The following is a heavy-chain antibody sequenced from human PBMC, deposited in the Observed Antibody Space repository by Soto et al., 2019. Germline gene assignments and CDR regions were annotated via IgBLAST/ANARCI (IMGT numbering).Heavy chain of an antibody. D-gene: IGHD2-2*01. J-gene: IGHJ5*02. CDR3: AKDKDCSSTGCLVLKFAP. V-gene: IGHV3-23*01. CDR2: ISGSGGST. Sequence: HPGGSLRLSCAASGFTFDDYAMHWVRQAPGKGLEWVSGISGSGGSTYYADSVKGRFTISRDNSKNTLYLQMNSLRAEDTAVYYYAKDKDCSSTGCLVLKFAPGGRGTLVTVS. CDR1: GFTFDDYA.